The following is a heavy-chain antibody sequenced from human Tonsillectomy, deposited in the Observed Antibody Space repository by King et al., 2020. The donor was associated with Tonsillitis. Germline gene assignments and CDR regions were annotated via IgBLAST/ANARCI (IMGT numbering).Heavy chain of an antibody. D-gene: IGHD3-10*01. CDR2: IDPSDAYT. Sequence: VQLVESGAEVKKPGESLRISCKGSGYSFTSYWISWVRQMPGKGLEWMGRIDPSDAYTNYSPSFQGHVTISADKSISTAYVQWSSLKASDTDMYYCERQGWAFLVSGVIITTPRDFYYGMDVWVQGTTVTVSS. V-gene: IGHV5-10-1*01. CDR1: GYSFTSYW. J-gene: IGHJ6*02. CDR3: ERQGWAFLVSGVIITTPRDFYYGMDV.